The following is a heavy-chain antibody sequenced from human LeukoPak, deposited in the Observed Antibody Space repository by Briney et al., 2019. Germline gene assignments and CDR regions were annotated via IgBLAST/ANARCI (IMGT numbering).Heavy chain of an antibody. CDR3: ARWSAGTTQWGAYYFDY. D-gene: IGHD1-7*01. V-gene: IGHV4-34*01. Sequence: SETLSLTCAVYGGSFSGYYWSWIRQPPGKGLEWIGEINHSGSTNYNPSLKSRVTISVDTSKNQFSLKLSSVTAADTAVYYCARWSAGTTQWGAYYFDYWGQGTLVTFSS. CDR2: INHSGST. J-gene: IGHJ4*02. CDR1: GGSFSGYY.